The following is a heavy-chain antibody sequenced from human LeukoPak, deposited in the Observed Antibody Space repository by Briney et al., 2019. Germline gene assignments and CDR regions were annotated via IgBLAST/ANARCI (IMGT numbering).Heavy chain of an antibody. J-gene: IGHJ4*02. CDR3: ARVGAYCSGGSCYLDY. CDR2: ISAYNGNT. D-gene: IGHD2-15*01. CDR1: GYTFTSYG. V-gene: IGHV1-18*01. Sequence: ASVKVSCKASGYTFTSYGISWVRQAPGQGLEWMGWISAYNGNTNNAQKLQGRVTMTTDTSTSTAYMELRSLRSGDTAVYYCARVGAYCSGGSCYLDYWGQGTLVTVSS.